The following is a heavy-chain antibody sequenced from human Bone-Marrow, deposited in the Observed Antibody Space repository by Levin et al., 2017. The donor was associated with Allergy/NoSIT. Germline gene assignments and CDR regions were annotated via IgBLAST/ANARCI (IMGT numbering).Heavy chain of an antibody. V-gene: IGHV4-39*01. Sequence: TSSETLSLTCSVSGGSISSSSYYWGWIRQPPGKGLEWIGTIYYSGTTSYKPSLKSRVTISVDTSKNQFSLRLTSVTAADTAMYFCARLNYGSGGNWFDPWGQGTLVTVSS. CDR1: GGSISSSSYY. J-gene: IGHJ5*02. CDR3: ARLNYGSGGNWFDP. CDR2: IYYSGTT. D-gene: IGHD3-10*01.